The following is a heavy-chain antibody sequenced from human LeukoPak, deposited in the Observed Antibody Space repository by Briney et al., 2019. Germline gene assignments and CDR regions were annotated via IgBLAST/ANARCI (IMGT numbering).Heavy chain of an antibody. J-gene: IGHJ4*02. CDR3: ASGSGHGFDF. V-gene: IGHV3-74*01. D-gene: IGHD5-12*01. CDR1: GFTFSSYW. Sequence: QPGGSLRLSCAASGFTFSSYWMHWVRQAPGKGLVWVSRINNDGSTTSYADSVRGRFTISRDNAENTLYLQMSSLRAEDTAVYFCASGSGHGFDFWGQGTLVTVSS. CDR2: INNDGSTT.